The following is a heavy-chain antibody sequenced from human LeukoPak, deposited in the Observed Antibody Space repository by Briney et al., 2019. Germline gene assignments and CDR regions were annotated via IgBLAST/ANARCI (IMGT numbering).Heavy chain of an antibody. J-gene: IGHJ4*02. D-gene: IGHD6-13*01. CDR2: IRYDGSNK. Sequence: GGSLRLSCAASGFTFSSYGMHWVRQAPGKGLEWVAFIRYDGSNKYYADSVKGRFTISRDNSKNTLYLQMDSLRAEDTAVYYCAKDGLILGEQQLDQLDYWGQGTLVTVSS. V-gene: IGHV3-30*02. CDR1: GFTFSSYG. CDR3: AKDGLILGEQQLDQLDY.